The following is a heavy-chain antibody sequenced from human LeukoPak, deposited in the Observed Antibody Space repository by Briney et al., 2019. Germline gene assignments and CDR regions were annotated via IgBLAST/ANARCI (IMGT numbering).Heavy chain of an antibody. D-gene: IGHD4-17*01. CDR3: ARQIRTTTDYLDY. J-gene: IGHJ4*02. CDR2: IRSKVYGGTT. V-gene: IGHV3-49*03. CDR1: GGSFSGHY. Sequence: LSLTCAVYGGSFSGHYWTWIRQPPGKGLEWVGFIRSKVYGGTTEYAASVKGRFTISRDDSTSIAYLQMNSLKTEDTAVYYCARQIRTTTDYLDYWGQGTLVTVSS.